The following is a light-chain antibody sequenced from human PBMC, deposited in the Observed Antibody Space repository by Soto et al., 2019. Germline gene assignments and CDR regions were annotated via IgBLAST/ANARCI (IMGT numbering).Light chain of an antibody. Sequence: EIVLTQSPATLSLSPGERATLSCRASQSVSVYLAWYQQKPGQAPRLLIYDASTRATGIPDRFSGGGSGTEFTLTISSLQSEDFAVYFCQQYNNWPPITFGQGTRLEIK. CDR2: DAS. J-gene: IGKJ5*01. CDR1: QSVSVY. CDR3: QQYNNWPPIT. V-gene: IGKV3-15*01.